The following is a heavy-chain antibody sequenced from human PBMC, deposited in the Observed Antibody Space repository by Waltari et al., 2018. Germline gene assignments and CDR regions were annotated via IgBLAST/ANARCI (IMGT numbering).Heavy chain of an antibody. CDR2: IYYSGST. CDR1: GGSISSYY. J-gene: IGHJ5*02. V-gene: IGHV4-59*01. D-gene: IGHD6-19*01. CDR3: AREYSSGWYSTWFDP. Sequence: QVQLQELGPGLVKPSETLSLTCTVSGGSISSYYWSWIRQPPGKGLEWIGYIYYSGSTNYNPSLKSRVTISVDTSKNQFSLKLSSVTAADTAVYYCAREYSSGWYSTWFDPWGQGTLVTVSS.